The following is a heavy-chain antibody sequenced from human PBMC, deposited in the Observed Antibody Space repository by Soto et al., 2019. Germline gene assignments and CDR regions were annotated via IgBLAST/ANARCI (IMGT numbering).Heavy chain of an antibody. CDR1: GGSINTATHS. CDR3: AGGGGVTTTGDDY. V-gene: IGHV4-30-2*01. J-gene: IGHJ4*02. D-gene: IGHD4-4*01. CDR2: IYHSGST. Sequence: QLQLQESGSGLVKPSQTLSLTCAVSGGSINTATHSWSWIRQPPGKGLEWIGYIYHSGSTYYNPSGKSRVTISIDKSNNQFSLRLSSVPAADTAVYYCAGGGGVTTTGDDYWGQGILVTVSS.